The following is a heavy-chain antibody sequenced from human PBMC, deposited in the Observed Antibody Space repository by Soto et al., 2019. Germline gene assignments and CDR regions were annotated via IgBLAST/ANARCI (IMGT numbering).Heavy chain of an antibody. CDR2: ISYDGRQS. Sequence: QVQFVESGGGVVQPGRSLGLSCAASGFTFTAFAVHWVRQPPGKGLEWVAVISYDGRQSHYADSVRGRLTLSRDNSKNTVFLQMNSLTTDDTAIYYCAKDRYFDSYYFDYWGQGTRVTVSS. CDR3: AKDRYFDSYYFDY. J-gene: IGHJ4*02. V-gene: IGHV3-30*04. CDR1: GFTFTAFA. D-gene: IGHD3-9*01.